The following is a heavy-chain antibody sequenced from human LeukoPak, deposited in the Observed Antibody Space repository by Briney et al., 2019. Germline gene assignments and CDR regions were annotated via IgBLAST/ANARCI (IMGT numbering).Heavy chain of an antibody. J-gene: IGHJ4*02. CDR3: ARGLDTAMVHFYY. CDR1: RGSFTGYF. D-gene: IGHD5-18*01. Sequence: RSETLSLTCAVYRGSFTGYFWSSIRPPPGKGLEWIGEVNHIESTNHNTSPKSRVTISVDTSKNQFSLKLSSVTAADTAVYCCARGLDTAMVHFYYWGQGTLVTVSS. V-gene: IGHV4-34*01. CDR2: VNHIEST.